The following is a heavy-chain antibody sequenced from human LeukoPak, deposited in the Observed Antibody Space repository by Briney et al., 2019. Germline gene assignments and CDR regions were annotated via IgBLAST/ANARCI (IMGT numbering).Heavy chain of an antibody. Sequence: SETLSLTCTVSGGSFSSGSYYWSWIRQPAGKGLEWIGRIYTSGSTNYNPSLKSRVTISVDTSKNQFSLKLSSVTAADTAAYYCARGGGDWGFHQSDYWGQGTLVTVSS. D-gene: IGHD2-21*01. J-gene: IGHJ4*02. CDR1: GGSFSSGSYY. V-gene: IGHV4-61*02. CDR3: ARGGGDWGFHQSDY. CDR2: IYTSGST.